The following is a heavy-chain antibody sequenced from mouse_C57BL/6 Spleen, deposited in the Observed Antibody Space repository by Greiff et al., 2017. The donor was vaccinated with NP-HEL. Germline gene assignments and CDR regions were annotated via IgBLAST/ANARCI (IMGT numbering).Heavy chain of an antibody. V-gene: IGHV1-15*01. D-gene: IGHD1-1*01. CDR3: TPSYYYQGYYAMDY. CDR1: GYTFTDYE. Sequence: VQLVESGAELVRPGASVTLSCKASGYTFTDYEMHWVKQTPVHGLEWIGAIDPETGGTAYNQKFKGKAILTADKSSSTAYMELRSLTSEDSAVYYCTPSYYYQGYYAMDYWGQGTSVTVSS. J-gene: IGHJ4*01. CDR2: IDPETGGT.